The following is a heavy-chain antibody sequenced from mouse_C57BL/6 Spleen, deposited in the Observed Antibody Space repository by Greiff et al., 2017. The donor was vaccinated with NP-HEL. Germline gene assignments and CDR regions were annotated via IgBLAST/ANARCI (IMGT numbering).Heavy chain of an antibody. CDR2: ISYSGST. CDR1: GYSITSHY. J-gene: IGHJ2*01. CDR3: ARFGTTVVAPHFDY. V-gene: IGHV3-8*01. D-gene: IGHD1-1*01. Sequence: DVQLQESGPGLAKPSQTLSLTCSVTGYSITSHYWNWIRKFPGNKLEYMGYISYSGSTYYNPSLKSRISITRDTSKNQYYLQLNSVTTEDTATYYCARFGTTVVAPHFDYWGQGTTLTVSS.